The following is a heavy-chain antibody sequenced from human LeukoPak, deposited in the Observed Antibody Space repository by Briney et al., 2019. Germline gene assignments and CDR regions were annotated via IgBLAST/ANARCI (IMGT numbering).Heavy chain of an antibody. V-gene: IGHV3-74*01. CDR3: VRGGPSTWS. CDR1: GFTFKLYW. CDR2: INDDGSDT. D-gene: IGHD2-15*01. Sequence: PGGSLRLSCAASGFTFKLYWMHWVRQVPGKGPVWVSRINDDGSDTIYADSVRGRFTISRDDAKNTVYLQMNNLRAEDTAVYYCVRGGPSTWSWGQGTLVTVSS. J-gene: IGHJ5*02.